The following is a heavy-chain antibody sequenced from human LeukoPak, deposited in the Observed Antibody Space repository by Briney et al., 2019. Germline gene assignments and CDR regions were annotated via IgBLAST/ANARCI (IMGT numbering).Heavy chain of an antibody. CDR3: ARGVPFGAKGIDV. V-gene: IGHV3-13*01. J-gene: IGHJ6*04. D-gene: IGHD3-10*01. Sequence: GGSLRLSCAASGFTFSSYDMYWVRQSTGEGLEWVSAINIAGDTYYAASVKGRFTISRENAKNSLSLQMNSLRAGDTAVYYCARGVPFGAKGIDVWGKGTTVTVSS. CDR2: INIAGDT. CDR1: GFTFSSYD.